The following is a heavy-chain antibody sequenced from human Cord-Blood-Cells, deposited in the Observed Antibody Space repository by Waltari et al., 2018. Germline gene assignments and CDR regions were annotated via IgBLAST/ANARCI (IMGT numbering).Heavy chain of an antibody. CDR3: ARSIPTGYSSNLGHNAFDI. D-gene: IGHD6-13*01. V-gene: IGHV4-4*07. CDR2: IYTSGST. Sequence: QVQLQESGPGLVKPSETLSLTCTVSGGSISSYYWSWIRQPAGKGLEWIGRIYTSGSTNYNPSLKSRVTMSVDTSKNQFSLKLSLTAADTAVYYCARSIPTGYSSNLGHNAFDIWGQGTMVTVSS. J-gene: IGHJ3*02. CDR1: GGSISSYY.